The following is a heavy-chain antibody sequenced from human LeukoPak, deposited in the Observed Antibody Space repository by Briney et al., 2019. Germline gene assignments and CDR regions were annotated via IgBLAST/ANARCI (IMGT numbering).Heavy chain of an antibody. Sequence: PSETLSLTCTVSGGSISSYYWSWIRQPPGKGLEWIGYIYYSGSTNYNPSLKSRVTISVDTSKNQFSLKLSSVTAADTAVYYCARGDSSSWFPLGHFDYWSQGTLVTVSS. D-gene: IGHD6-13*01. CDR1: GGSISSYY. V-gene: IGHV4-59*01. CDR2: IYYSGST. J-gene: IGHJ4*02. CDR3: ARGDSSSWFPLGHFDY.